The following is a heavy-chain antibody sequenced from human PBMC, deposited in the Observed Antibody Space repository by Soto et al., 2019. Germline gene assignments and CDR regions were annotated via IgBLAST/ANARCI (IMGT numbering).Heavy chain of an antibody. CDR3: ARDKRKSYDSSGYFLDY. V-gene: IGHV4-59*01. CDR1: GGSISSYY. J-gene: IGHJ4*02. Sequence: SETLSLTGTVSGGSISSYYWSSIGQPPGRGLEWIGYIYYSGSTNYNPSLKSRVTISVDTSKNQFSLKLRSVTAADTAVYYCARDKRKSYDSSGYFLDYWGQGTMVTVSS. CDR2: IYYSGST. D-gene: IGHD3-22*01.